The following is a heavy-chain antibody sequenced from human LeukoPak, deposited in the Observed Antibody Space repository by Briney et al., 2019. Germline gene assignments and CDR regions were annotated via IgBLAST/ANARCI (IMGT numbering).Heavy chain of an antibody. V-gene: IGHV3-7*03. CDR3: ARDGYLYDILTVWYYFDY. CDR2: IKQDGSEK. J-gene: IGHJ4*02. Sequence: GGSLRLSCAASGFTFSSYWMSWVRQAPGKGLEWVANIKQDGSEKYYVDSVKGRFTISRDNAKNSLYLQMNSLRAEDTAVYYCARDGYLYDILTVWYYFDYWGQGTLVTVSS. CDR1: GFTFSSYW. D-gene: IGHD3-9*01.